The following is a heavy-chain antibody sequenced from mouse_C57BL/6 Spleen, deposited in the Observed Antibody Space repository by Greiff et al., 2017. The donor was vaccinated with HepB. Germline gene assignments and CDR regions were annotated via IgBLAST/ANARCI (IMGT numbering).Heavy chain of an antibody. CDR3: ARSHDSSGYAFDY. J-gene: IGHJ2*01. V-gene: IGHV1-55*01. D-gene: IGHD3-2*02. CDR1: GYTFTSYW. Sequence: VQLQQPGAELVKPGALVKMSCKASGYTFTSYWITWVKQRPGQGLEWIGDIYPGSGSTNYNEKFKSKATLTVDTSSSTAYMQLSSLTSEDSAVYYCARSHDSSGYAFDYWGQGTTLTVSS. CDR2: IYPGSGST.